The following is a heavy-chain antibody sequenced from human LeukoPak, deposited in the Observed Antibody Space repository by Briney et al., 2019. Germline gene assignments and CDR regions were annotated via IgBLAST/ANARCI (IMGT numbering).Heavy chain of an antibody. V-gene: IGHV3-23*01. CDR1: GFTFSSYG. Sequence: PGGSLRLSCAASGFTFSSYGMSWVRQAPGKGLEWVSAISGSGGSTYYADSVKGRFTISRDNSKNTLYLQMNSLRAEDTAVYYCAKRLIYDILTGYSFDAFDIWGQGTMVTVSS. J-gene: IGHJ3*02. CDR2: ISGSGGST. D-gene: IGHD3-9*01. CDR3: AKRLIYDILTGYSFDAFDI.